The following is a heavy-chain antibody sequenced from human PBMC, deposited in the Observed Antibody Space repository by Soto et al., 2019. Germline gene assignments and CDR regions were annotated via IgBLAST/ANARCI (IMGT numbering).Heavy chain of an antibody. D-gene: IGHD3-3*01. CDR2: ISSSSSYT. Sequence: LRLSCAASGFTFSDYYMSWIRQAPGKGLEWVSYISSSSSYTNYADSVKGRFTISRDNAKNSLYLQMNSLRAEDTAVYYCARGYNDVRSGPLDYCGKATLVTLSA. J-gene: IGHJ4*02. CDR1: GFTFSDYY. CDR3: ARGYNDVRSGPLDY. V-gene: IGHV3-11*06.